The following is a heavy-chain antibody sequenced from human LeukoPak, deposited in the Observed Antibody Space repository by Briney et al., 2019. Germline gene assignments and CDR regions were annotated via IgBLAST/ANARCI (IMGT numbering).Heavy chain of an antibody. V-gene: IGHV3-74*01. J-gene: IGHJ4*02. D-gene: IGHD2-21*02. CDR2: INGDGTTT. CDR3: ARVLRLSGDDTSTYRNFDS. CDR1: GFTFSNYW. Sequence: GGSLRLSCAASGFTFSNYWMHWVRQAPGKGLVWVSHINGDGTTTTYADSVKGRFSISRDNAKNTLYLQMDSLRADDTAVYYCARVLRLSGDDTSTYRNFDSWGQGTLVTVSS.